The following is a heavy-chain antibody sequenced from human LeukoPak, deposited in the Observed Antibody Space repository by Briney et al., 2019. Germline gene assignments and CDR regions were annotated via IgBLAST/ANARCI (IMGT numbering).Heavy chain of an antibody. V-gene: IGHV3-64*01. D-gene: IGHD3-16*02. CDR2: ITSSGSST. CDR3: TRGPGYDHVWGTYRADY. J-gene: IGHJ4*02. Sequence: GGSLRLSCSASGFIFYSYAKHWVRQAPGRGLEYVAAITSSGSSTFHANSVKGRFTISRDNSKNTLYLQMGSLRPEDMAVYFCTRGPGYDHVWGTYRADYWGQGTLVTVSS. CDR1: GFIFYSYA.